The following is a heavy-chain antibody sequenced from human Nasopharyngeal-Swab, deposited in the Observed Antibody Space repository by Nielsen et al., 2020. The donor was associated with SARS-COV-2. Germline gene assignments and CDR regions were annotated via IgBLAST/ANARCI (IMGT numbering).Heavy chain of an antibody. CDR3: ARSTGASYWYFDL. CDR1: GFTFNNYN. Sequence: GESLKISCAASGFTFNNYNFNWVRQAPGKGLEWVSSISSSSSYIYYADSVKGRFTISRDNSKNTLYLQMNSLRAEDTAVYYCARSTGASYWYFDLWGRGTLVTVSS. D-gene: IGHD6-25*01. J-gene: IGHJ2*01. CDR2: ISSSSSYI. V-gene: IGHV3-21*01.